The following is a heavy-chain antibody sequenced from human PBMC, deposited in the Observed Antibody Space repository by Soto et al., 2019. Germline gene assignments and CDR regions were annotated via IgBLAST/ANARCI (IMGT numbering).Heavy chain of an antibody. CDR3: ARGIRNYYGVDV. V-gene: IGHV3-74*01. J-gene: IGHJ6*02. Sequence: EVQVVESGGGLVQPGGSLRLSCVASGFTFNTYWMHWVRQAPGKGLVWVSRIKFDEITTSYADSVKGRFTISRDNAKNTVYLQMNSLRAGDTGLYYCARGIRNYYGVDVWGQGTTVTVSS. D-gene: IGHD5-18*01. CDR2: IKFDEITT. CDR1: GFTFNTYW.